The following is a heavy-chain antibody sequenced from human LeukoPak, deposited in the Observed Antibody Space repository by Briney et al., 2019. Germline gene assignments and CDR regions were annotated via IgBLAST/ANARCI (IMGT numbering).Heavy chain of an antibody. D-gene: IGHD3-16*01. V-gene: IGHV3-33*01. J-gene: IGHJ3*02. CDR2: IWYDGSNK. CDR1: GFTFSSYG. CDR3: AREFAGGLADTDAFDI. Sequence: PGGSLRLSCAASGFTFSSYGMHWVRQAPGKGLEWVAVIWYDGSNKYYADSVKGRFTISRDNSKNTLYLQMNSLRAEDTAVYYCAREFAGGLADTDAFDIWGQGTMVTVSS.